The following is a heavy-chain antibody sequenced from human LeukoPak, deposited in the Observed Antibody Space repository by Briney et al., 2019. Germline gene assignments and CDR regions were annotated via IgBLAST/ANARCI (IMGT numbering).Heavy chain of an antibody. CDR3: AKDLWRSGSGSSPSKSYDY. CDR2: ISYDGSNK. Sequence: GGSLRLSCAACGFTFSSYGMHWVRQAPGKGLEWVAVISYDGSNKYYADSVKGRFTISRDNSKNTLYLQMNSLRAEDTAVYYCAKDLWRSGSGSSPSKSYDYWGQGTLVTVSS. D-gene: IGHD3-10*01. CDR1: GFTFSSYG. V-gene: IGHV3-30*18. J-gene: IGHJ4*02.